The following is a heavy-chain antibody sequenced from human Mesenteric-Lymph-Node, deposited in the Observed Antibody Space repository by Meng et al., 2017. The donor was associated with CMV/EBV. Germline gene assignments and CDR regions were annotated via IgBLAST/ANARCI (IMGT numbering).Heavy chain of an antibody. CDR2: IKRKTDGATT. CDR3: ELDGVRLLDFDI. J-gene: IGHJ3*02. Sequence: GESLKISCAASGFTFRNAWMSWVRQAAGKGLGGVGRIKRKTDGATTDYAAPVKGRFTISRDDSKNTLYLQMDSLRAYDTAVYYCELDGVRLLDFDIWGQGTMVTVSS. D-gene: IGHD1-7*01. V-gene: IGHV3-15*01. CDR1: GFTFRNAW.